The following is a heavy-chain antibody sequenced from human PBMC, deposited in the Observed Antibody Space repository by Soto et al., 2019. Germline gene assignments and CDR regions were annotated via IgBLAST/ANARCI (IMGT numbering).Heavy chain of an antibody. Sequence: QVQLVQSGAEVKQPGSSVKVSCKASRGALSSYAITWVRQAPGQGLDWMGRVIPIYGTPNYAQKFQGRLSLTVDASKSTAYVELSGVRSADTAVYFCAGAGPREINRGAFDIWGQGTMVTVSS. CDR2: VIPIYGTP. J-gene: IGHJ3*02. V-gene: IGHV1-69*18. CDR1: RGALSSYA. CDR3: AGAGPREINRGAFDI.